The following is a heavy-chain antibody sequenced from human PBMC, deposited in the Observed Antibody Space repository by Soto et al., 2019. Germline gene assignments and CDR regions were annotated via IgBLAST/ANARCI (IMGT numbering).Heavy chain of an antibody. CDR2: VYHTGDT. J-gene: IGHJ5*02. CDR3: AREIVTAGGNNYFDP. Sequence: SETLSLTCGVSGGTVASSHWWSWVRRSPGRGLEWIGNVYHTGDTNFNPSLQSRVTFSVDKSNNQFSLRLTSVTAADTAVYFCAREIVTAGGNNYFDPWGPGTLVTVSS. V-gene: IGHV4-4*02. CDR1: GGTVASSHW. D-gene: IGHD2-21*02.